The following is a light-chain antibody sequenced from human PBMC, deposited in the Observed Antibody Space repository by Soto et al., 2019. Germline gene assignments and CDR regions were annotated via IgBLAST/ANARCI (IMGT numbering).Light chain of an antibody. Sequence: EIVLTQSPATLSLSPGERATLSCRASQSVSSYFAWYQQKPGQAPRLLIYDASNRASGIPARFSGSGSGTDFTLTISSLEPEDFAVYYCQQRSNWPRFTFGGGTKVEIK. V-gene: IGKV3-11*01. CDR1: QSVSSY. J-gene: IGKJ4*01. CDR3: QQRSNWPRFT. CDR2: DAS.